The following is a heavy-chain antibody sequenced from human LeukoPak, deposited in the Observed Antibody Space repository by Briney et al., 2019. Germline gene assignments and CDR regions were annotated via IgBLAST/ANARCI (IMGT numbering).Heavy chain of an antibody. D-gene: IGHD6-6*01. V-gene: IGHV1-8*01. CDR1: GYTFTSYD. J-gene: IGHJ6*03. CDR2: MNPNSGNT. CDR3: ARARRIAAPKGYYYYYMDV. Sequence: GASVKVSCKASGYTFTSYDINWVRQATGQGLEWMGWMNPNSGNTVYAQKFQGRVTMTRNTSISTAYMELSSLRSEDTAVYYCARARRIAAPKGYYYYYMDVWGKGTTVTVSS.